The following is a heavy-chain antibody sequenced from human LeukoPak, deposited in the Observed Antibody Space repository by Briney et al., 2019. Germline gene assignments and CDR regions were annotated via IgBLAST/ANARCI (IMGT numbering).Heavy chain of an antibody. V-gene: IGHV1-18*04. Sequence: ASVKVSCKSSGYTFTSHGITWVRQAPGQGLEWMGWISTYNVNTNYAQKVQGRVTMTTDTSTSTAYVELRSLRSDDTAVYYCARDQYYDSKGWFDPWGQGTLVTVSS. CDR3: ARDQYYDSKGWFDP. J-gene: IGHJ5*02. D-gene: IGHD3-22*01. CDR2: ISTYNVNT. CDR1: GYTFTSHG.